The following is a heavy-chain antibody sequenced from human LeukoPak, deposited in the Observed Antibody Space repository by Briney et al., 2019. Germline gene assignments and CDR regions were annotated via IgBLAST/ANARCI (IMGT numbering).Heavy chain of an antibody. J-gene: IGHJ6*02. CDR1: GFIFSSYW. CDR2: TNNDGSIT. CDR3: AVSGRGGFYYYGMDV. D-gene: IGHD1-26*01. V-gene: IGHV3-74*01. Sequence: GGSLRLSCAASGFIFSSYWMDWIRQAPGKGLVWVSRTNNDGSITTYADSVKGRFTISRDNAKNTLYLQMNSLRAEDTAVYYCAVSGRGGFYYYGMDVWGQGTTVTVSS.